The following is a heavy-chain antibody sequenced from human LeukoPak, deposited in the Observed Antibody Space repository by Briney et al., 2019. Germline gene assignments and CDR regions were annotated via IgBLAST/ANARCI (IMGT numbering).Heavy chain of an antibody. Sequence: PGGSLRLSCSASGFTFSSYAMHWVRQAPGKGLEYVSAISSNGGSTYYAESVKGRFTISRDNFKNTLYLQMSSLRAEDTAVYYCYVAAAGSFDYWGQGSLVTVSS. CDR1: GFTFSSYA. CDR2: ISSNGGST. D-gene: IGHD6-13*01. J-gene: IGHJ4*02. V-gene: IGHV3-64D*09. CDR3: YVAAAGSFDY.